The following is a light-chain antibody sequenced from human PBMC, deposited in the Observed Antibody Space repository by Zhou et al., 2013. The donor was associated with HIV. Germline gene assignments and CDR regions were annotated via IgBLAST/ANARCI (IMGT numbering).Light chain of an antibody. CDR2: KAS. CDR3: QQYNSYLLT. CDR1: QSISTW. V-gene: IGKV1-5*03. Sequence: DIQMTQSPSTLSAFVGDRVTITCRASQSISTWLAWYQQKPGKAPKLLIYKASTLESGVPSRFSGSGSGTEFTLTISSLQPDDFATYFCQQYNSYLLTFGGGTKVGI. J-gene: IGKJ4*01.